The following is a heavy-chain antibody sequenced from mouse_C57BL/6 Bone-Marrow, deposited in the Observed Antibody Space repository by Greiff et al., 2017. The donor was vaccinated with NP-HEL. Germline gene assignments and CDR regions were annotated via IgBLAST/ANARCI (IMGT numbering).Heavy chain of an antibody. CDR1: GYTFTDYY. Sequence: VQLQQSGPELVKPGASVKISCKASGYTFTDYYMNWVKQSHGKSLEWIGVINPNNGGTSYIQKFKGKATLTVDKSSSTAYMQLRSLTSEDAAVYYCTRTDCYCRRWWSYEGWGTGATVTVAT. V-gene: IGHV1-26*01. CDR2: INPNNGGT. CDR3: TRTDCYCRRWWSYEG. D-gene: IGHD2-3*01. J-gene: IGHJ1*03.